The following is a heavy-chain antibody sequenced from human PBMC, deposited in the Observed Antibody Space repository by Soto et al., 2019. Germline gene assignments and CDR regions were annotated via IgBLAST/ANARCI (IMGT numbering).Heavy chain of an antibody. CDR3: AKGLVPDE. CDR2: ITATGT. Sequence: EVQLLESGGGCVQPGGSLRLSCTASGFSFRQYAMVWVRQAPGKGLEWVSAITATGTHYADSVKGRFTISRDSSKSTLYLDINKRRVEDTAVYYCAKGLVPDEWGQGTLITVSS. D-gene: IGHD6-19*01. J-gene: IGHJ4*02. V-gene: IGHV3-23*01. CDR1: GFSFRQYA.